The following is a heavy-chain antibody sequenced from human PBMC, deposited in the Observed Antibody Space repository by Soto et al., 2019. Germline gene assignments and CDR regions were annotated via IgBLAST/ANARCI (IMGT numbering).Heavy chain of an antibody. J-gene: IGHJ6*02. Sequence: GESLKISCQGSGYSFTRYWIAWLRQMPGKGLEWMGIIYPDDSDIKYSPSFQGQVTISADKSISTAYLQWSSLKASDTAMYYCATCIAVANYYYYGMDVWGQETTVTGSS. CDR3: ATCIAVANYYYYGMDV. CDR1: GYSFTRYW. CDR2: IYPDDSDI. D-gene: IGHD6-19*01. V-gene: IGHV5-51*01.